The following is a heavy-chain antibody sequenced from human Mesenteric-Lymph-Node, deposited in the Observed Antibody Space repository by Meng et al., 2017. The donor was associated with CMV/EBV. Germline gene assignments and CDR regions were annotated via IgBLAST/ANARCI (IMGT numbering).Heavy chain of an antibody. J-gene: IGHJ4*02. Sequence: GESLKISCAASGFTFSTYWMSWVRQAPGKGLEWVANIKQDGSEKYYADSVKGRFTISRDNAKNSLYLQMNSLRAEDTAVYYCARAYYDSTGCHDYWGQGTLVTVSS. V-gene: IGHV3-7*01. CDR1: GFTFSTYW. CDR2: IKQDGSEK. D-gene: IGHD3-22*01. CDR3: ARAYYDSTGCHDY.